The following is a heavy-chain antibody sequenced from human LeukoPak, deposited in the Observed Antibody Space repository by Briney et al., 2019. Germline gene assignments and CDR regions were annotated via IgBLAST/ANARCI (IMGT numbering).Heavy chain of an antibody. CDR3: ARLPRPGYYYYGMDV. CDR2: ISAYNGNT. J-gene: IGHJ6*02. V-gene: IGHV1-18*01. Sequence: ASVKVSCKASGYTFTSYGISWVRQAPGQGLEWMGWISAYNGNTNYAQKLQGRVTMTTDTSTSTAYMELRSLRSDDTAVYYCARLPRPGYYYYGMDVWGQGTTVTVSS. D-gene: IGHD1-14*01. CDR1: GYTFTSYG.